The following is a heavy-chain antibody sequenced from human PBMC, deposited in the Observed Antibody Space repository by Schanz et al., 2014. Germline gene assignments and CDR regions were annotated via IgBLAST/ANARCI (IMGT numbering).Heavy chain of an antibody. D-gene: IGHD2-2*01. CDR3: ERFQSPHQPFDY. J-gene: IGHJ4*02. CDR2: TSNDGSFT. Sequence: EVQLVESGGGLVQPGGSLRLSCAASGFTFSDSWMHWVRQAPGKGLVWVSRTSNDGSFTTFADSVKGRFTISRDNAKNTLYLQMNSLRAEDTAVYYCERFQSPHQPFDYWGQGTLVTVSS. CDR1: GFTFSDSW. V-gene: IGHV3-74*01.